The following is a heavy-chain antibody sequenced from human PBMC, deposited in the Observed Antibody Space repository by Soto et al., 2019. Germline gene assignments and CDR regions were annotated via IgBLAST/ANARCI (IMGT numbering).Heavy chain of an antibody. Sequence: QVQLVQSGAEAKKPGASVKVSCKASGYTFTSYGISWVRQAPGQGLEWMGWISAYNGNTNYAQKLQGRVTMTTDTSTSTAYMELRSLRSDDTAVYYCARLRNYDFWSGYPPSYYFDYWGQGTLVTVSS. CDR3: ARLRNYDFWSGYPPSYYFDY. CDR1: GYTFTSYG. V-gene: IGHV1-18*01. CDR2: ISAYNGNT. J-gene: IGHJ4*02. D-gene: IGHD3-3*01.